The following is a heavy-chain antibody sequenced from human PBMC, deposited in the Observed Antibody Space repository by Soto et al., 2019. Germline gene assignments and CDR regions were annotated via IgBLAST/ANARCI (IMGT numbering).Heavy chain of an antibody. CDR1: GFTFSSYA. J-gene: IGHJ4*02. CDR3: ARVNHYDSSGYYPFDY. D-gene: IGHD3-22*01. Sequence: QVQLVESGGGVVQPGRSLRLSCAASGFTFSSYAMHWVRQAPGKGLEWVAVISYDGSNKYYADSVKGRFTISGDNSKNTLYLQMNSLRAEDTAVYYCARVNHYDSSGYYPFDYWGQGTLVTVSS. V-gene: IGHV3-30-3*01. CDR2: ISYDGSNK.